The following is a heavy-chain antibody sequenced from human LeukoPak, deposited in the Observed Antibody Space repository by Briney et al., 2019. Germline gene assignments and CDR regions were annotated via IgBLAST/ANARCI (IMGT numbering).Heavy chain of an antibody. V-gene: IGHV4-39*07. CDR3: ARSTWFDY. CDR1: GGSISSYY. Sequence: SETLSLTCTVSGGSISSYYWGWIRQPPGKGLEWIGSIYYSGSTYYNPSLKSRVTISVDTSKNQFSLKLSSVTAADTAVYYCARSTWFDYWGQGTLVTVSS. D-gene: IGHD5/OR15-5a*01. CDR2: IYYSGST. J-gene: IGHJ4*02.